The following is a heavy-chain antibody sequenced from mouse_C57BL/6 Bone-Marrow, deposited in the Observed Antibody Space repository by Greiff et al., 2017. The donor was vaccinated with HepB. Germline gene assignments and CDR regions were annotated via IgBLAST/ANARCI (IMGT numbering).Heavy chain of an antibody. CDR1: GFSFTSYG. CDR2: IWSGGST. D-gene: IGHD1-1*01. CDR3: ARSPSLITTVVATAFAY. J-gene: IGHJ3*01. V-gene: IGHV2-2*01. Sequence: VQLQQSGPGLVQPSPSLSISCTVSGFSFTSYGVHWVRQSPGKGLEWLGVIWSGGSTDYNAAFISRLSISKDNSTSQVFFKMNSLQADDTAIYYCARSPSLITTVVATAFAYWGQGTLVTVSA.